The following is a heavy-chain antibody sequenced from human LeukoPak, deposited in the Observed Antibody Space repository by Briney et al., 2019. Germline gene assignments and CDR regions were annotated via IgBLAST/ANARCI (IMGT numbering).Heavy chain of an antibody. D-gene: IGHD3-10*01. CDR3: AKVDRWFGELYHDAFDI. Sequence: PGGSLRLSCAASGFTFDDYAMHWVRQAPGKGLEWVSGISWNSGSIGYADSVKGRFTITRDNAKNSLYLQMNSLRAEDTALYYCAKVDRWFGELYHDAFDIWGQGTMVTVSS. V-gene: IGHV3-9*01. J-gene: IGHJ3*02. CDR1: GFTFDDYA. CDR2: ISWNSGSI.